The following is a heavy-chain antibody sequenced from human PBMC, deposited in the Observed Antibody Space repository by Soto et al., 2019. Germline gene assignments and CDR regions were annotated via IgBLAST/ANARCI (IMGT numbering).Heavy chain of an antibody. CDR2: IYYSGST. Sequence: SETLSLTCTVSGGSISSYYWSWIGRPPGKGLEWIGYIYYSGSTNYNPSLKSRVTISVDTSKNQFSLKLSSVTAADTAVYYCARGTEQWLPRFDPWGQGTLVTVSS. V-gene: IGHV4-59*01. D-gene: IGHD6-19*01. CDR3: ARGTEQWLPRFDP. J-gene: IGHJ5*02. CDR1: GGSISSYY.